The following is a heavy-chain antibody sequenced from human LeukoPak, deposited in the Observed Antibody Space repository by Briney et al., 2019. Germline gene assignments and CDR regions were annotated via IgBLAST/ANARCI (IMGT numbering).Heavy chain of an antibody. CDR2: ISSSGSTI. CDR3: ARGDYYDSSGYHFFDY. J-gene: IGHJ4*02. V-gene: IGHV3-11*01. D-gene: IGHD3-22*01. CDR1: GFTFSDYY. Sequence: GGSLRLSCAASGFTFSDYYMSWIRQAPGKGLEWVSYISSSGSTIYYADSVKGRFTISRDNAKNSLYLQMNSLRAEDTAVYYCARGDYYDSSGYHFFDYWGQGTLVTVSS.